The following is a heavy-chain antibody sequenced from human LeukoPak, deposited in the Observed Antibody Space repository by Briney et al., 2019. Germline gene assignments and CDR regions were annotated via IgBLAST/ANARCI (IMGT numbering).Heavy chain of an antibody. CDR2: ISYDGSNK. V-gene: IGHV3-30-3*01. CDR1: GFTFSSYA. CDR3: ARTAPLEWLSHFDY. Sequence: SGGSLRLSCAASGFTFSSYAMHWVRQAPGKGLEWVAVISYDGSNKYYADSVKGRFTISRDNSKNTLYLQMNSLRAEDTAVYYCARTAPLEWLSHFDYWGQGTLVTVSS. D-gene: IGHD3-3*01. J-gene: IGHJ4*02.